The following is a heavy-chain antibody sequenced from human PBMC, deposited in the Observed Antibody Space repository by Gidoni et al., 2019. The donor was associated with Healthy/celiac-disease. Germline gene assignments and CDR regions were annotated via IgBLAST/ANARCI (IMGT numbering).Heavy chain of an antibody. V-gene: IGHV4-34*01. J-gene: IGHJ3*02. Sequence: QVQLQQWGAGLLKPSETLSLTRSVSGGSFSGYYWSWIRQPPGKRLVWSGEINHRGRTNYNPSLKSRVTISVDTSKNQFSLKLCSVTAADTAVYYCARVNGRYCSGGSCYADAFDIWGQGTMVTVSS. CDR2: INHRGRT. CDR1: GGSFSGYY. CDR3: ARVNGRYCSGGSCYADAFDI. D-gene: IGHD2-15*01.